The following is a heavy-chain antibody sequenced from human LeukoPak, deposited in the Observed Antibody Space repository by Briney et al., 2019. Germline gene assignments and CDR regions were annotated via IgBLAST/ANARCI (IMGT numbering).Heavy chain of an antibody. J-gene: IGHJ4*02. CDR2: ISGSGGST. CDR1: GFTFSSYA. V-gene: IGHV3-23*01. CDR3: AKEAGYSSGWLRSPFDY. Sequence: PGGSLRLSCAASGFTFSSYAMSWVRQAPGKGLGWVSAISGSGGSTYYADSVKGRFTISRDNSKNTLYLQMNSLRAEDTAVYYCAKEAGYSSGWLRSPFDYWGQGTLVTVSS. D-gene: IGHD6-19*01.